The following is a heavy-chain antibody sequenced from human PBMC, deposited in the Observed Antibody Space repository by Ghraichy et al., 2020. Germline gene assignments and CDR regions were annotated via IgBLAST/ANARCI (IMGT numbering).Heavy chain of an antibody. Sequence: SETLSLTCAVYGGSFSGYYWSWIRQPPGKGLEWIGEINHSGSTNYNPSLKSRVTISVDTSKNQFSLKLSSVTAADTAVHYCARLRGARSLYYYGMDVWGQGTTVTVSS. CDR3: ARLRGARSLYYYGMDV. D-gene: IGHD1-26*01. CDR1: GGSFSGYY. V-gene: IGHV4-34*01. J-gene: IGHJ6*02. CDR2: INHSGST.